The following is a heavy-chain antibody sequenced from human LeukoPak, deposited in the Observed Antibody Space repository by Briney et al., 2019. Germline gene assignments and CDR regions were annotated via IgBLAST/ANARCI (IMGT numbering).Heavy chain of an antibody. J-gene: IGHJ4*02. Sequence: GGSLRLSCAASGFTFSSYEMHWVHQAPGKGLEWVSYISSSGSTIYYADSVKGRFTISRDNAKNSLYLQMNSLRAEDTAVYYCARGPSALVVAATPIDYWGQGTLVIVSS. CDR2: ISSSGSTI. V-gene: IGHV3-48*03. D-gene: IGHD2-15*01. CDR3: ARGPSALVVAATPIDY. CDR1: GFTFSSYE.